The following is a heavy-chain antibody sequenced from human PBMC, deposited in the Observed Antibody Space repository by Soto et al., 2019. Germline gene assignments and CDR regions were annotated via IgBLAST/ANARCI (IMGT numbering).Heavy chain of an antibody. Sequence: QVQLVQSGAEVKKPGSSVKVSCKASGGTFSSYAISWVRQAPGQGLEWMGGIIPIFGTANYAQKFQGRVTIPAADSTSPAYMALSSLRSEDTAVYYCARDKGGEWYFDLWGRGTLVTVSS. J-gene: IGHJ2*01. CDR3: ARDKGGEWYFDL. V-gene: IGHV1-69*12. D-gene: IGHD3-16*01. CDR2: IIPIFGTA. CDR1: GGTFSSYA.